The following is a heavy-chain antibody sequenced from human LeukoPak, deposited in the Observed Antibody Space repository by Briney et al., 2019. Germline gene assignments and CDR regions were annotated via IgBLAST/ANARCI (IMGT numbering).Heavy chain of an antibody. J-gene: IGHJ3*02. CDR1: GYTFTSYY. CDR3: ASYYDSSGYYCGKGLGSFDI. Sequence: ASVKVSCKSSGYTFTSYYMHWVRQAPGQGREWMGIINPSGGSTSYAQKFQGRVTMTRDMSTSTVYMELSSLRSEDTAVYYCASYYDSSGYYCGKGLGSFDIWGQGTMVTVSS. D-gene: IGHD3-22*01. CDR2: INPSGGST. V-gene: IGHV1-46*01.